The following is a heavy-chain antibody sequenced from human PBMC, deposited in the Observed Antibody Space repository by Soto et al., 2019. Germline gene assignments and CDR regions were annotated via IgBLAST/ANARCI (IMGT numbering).Heavy chain of an antibody. CDR2: IWYDGRNK. CDR1: GFTFSSYG. Sequence: GGSLRLSCAASGFTFSSYGMHWVRQAPGKGLEWVAVIWYDGRNKYYADSVKGRFTISRDNSKNTLYLQMNSLRAEDTAVYYCARGGVGSSSGGGGYWGQGTLVTVSS. D-gene: IGHD6-6*01. V-gene: IGHV3-33*01. CDR3: ARGGVGSSSGGGGY. J-gene: IGHJ4*02.